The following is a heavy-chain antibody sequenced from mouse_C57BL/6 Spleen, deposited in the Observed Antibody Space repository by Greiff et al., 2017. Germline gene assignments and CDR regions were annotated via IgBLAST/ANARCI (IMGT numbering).Heavy chain of an antibody. D-gene: IGHD1-1*01. J-gene: IGHJ2*01. CDR1: GYTFTDYY. CDR3: AREEIITTVSHYFDY. Sequence: SGPVLVKPGASVKMSCKASGYTFTDYYMNWVKQSHGKSLEWIGVINPYNGGTSYNQKFKGKATLTVDKSSSTAYMELNSLTSEDSAVYYCAREEIITTVSHYFDYWGQGTTLTVSS. V-gene: IGHV1-19*01. CDR2: INPYNGGT.